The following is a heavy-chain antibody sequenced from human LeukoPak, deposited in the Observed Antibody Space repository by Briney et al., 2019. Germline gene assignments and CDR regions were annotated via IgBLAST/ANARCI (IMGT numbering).Heavy chain of an antibody. CDR1: GYTFTSYD. CDR3: ARGNSGYSSSWYFSAKNYYYYMDV. Sequence: ASVKVSCKASGYTFTSYDINWVRQATGQGLEWMGWMNPNSGNTAYAQKFQGRVTMTRNTSISTAYMELSSLRSEDTAVSYCARGNSGYSSSWYFSAKNYYYYMDVWGKGTTVTVSS. CDR2: MNPNSGNT. V-gene: IGHV1-8*01. J-gene: IGHJ6*03. D-gene: IGHD6-13*01.